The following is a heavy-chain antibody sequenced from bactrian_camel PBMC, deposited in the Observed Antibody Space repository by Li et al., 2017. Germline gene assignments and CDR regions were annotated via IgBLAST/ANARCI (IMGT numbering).Heavy chain of an antibody. CDR3: TGPLPGTDS. Sequence: HVQLVESGGGSVQAGGSLRLSCAGTGIHLSSAFCVGWFRQAPGKGREAVAFLDSIHRATYADSVKGRFTISRDNSKAIVWLQMNSLKPEDTALYYCTGPLPGTDSWGQGTQVTVS. J-gene: IGHJ4*01. D-gene: IGHD7*01. V-gene: IGHV3S53*01. CDR1: GIHLSSAFC. CDR2: LDSIHRA.